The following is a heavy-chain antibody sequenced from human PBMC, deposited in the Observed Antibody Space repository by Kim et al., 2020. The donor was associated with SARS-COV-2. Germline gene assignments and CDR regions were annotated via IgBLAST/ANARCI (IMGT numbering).Heavy chain of an antibody. V-gene: IGHV4-31*03. D-gene: IGHD2-2*01. CDR3: ARVVVPAAMVGLAFDI. CDR2: IYYSGST. Sequence: SETLSLTCTVSGGSISSGGYYWSWIGQHPGKGLEWIGYIYYSGSTYYNPSLKSRVTISVDTSKNQFSLKLSSVTAADTAVYYCARVVVPAAMVGLAFDIWGQGTMVTVSS. CDR1: GGSISSGGYY. J-gene: IGHJ3*02.